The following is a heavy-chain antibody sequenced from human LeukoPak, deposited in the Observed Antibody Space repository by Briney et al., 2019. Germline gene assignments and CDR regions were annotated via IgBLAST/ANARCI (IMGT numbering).Heavy chain of an antibody. CDR3: ARGRGCSGGSCYSPRFDY. CDR2: INPNSGGT. D-gene: IGHD2-15*01. J-gene: IGHJ4*02. Sequence: ASVKVSCKASGYTFTSYYMHWVRQAPGQGLEWMGWINPNSGGTNYAQKFQGRVTMTRDTSISTAYMELSRLRSDDTAVYYCARGRGCSGGSCYSPRFDYWGQGTLVTVSS. V-gene: IGHV1-2*02. CDR1: GYTFTSYY.